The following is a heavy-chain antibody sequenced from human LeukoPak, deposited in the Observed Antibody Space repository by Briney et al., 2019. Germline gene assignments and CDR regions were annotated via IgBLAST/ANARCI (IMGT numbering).Heavy chain of an antibody. CDR2: ISSSGSTI. J-gene: IGHJ4*02. CDR1: GFTFSSYA. CDR3: ARVAAVAGTGVPGY. V-gene: IGHV3-48*04. D-gene: IGHD6-19*01. Sequence: GGSLRLSCAASGFTFSSYAMSWVRQAPGKGLEWVSYISSSGSTIYYADSVKGRFTISRDNAKNSLYLQMNSLRAEDTAVYYCARVAAVAGTGVPGYWGQGTLVTVSS.